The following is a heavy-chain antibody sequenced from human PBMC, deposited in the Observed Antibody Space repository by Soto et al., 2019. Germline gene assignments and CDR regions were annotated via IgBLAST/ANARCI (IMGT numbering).Heavy chain of an antibody. J-gene: IGHJ5*02. V-gene: IGHV1-18*01. D-gene: IGHD6-6*01. Sequence: QVQLVQSGAEVKKPGASVKVSCKASGYTFTSYGISWVRQAPGQGLERMGWISVYNGNTNYAQRHQGRVTMNTDTSTSTAYMELRSLRSDDTAVYYCERCPWSSSSDWFDPWGQGTLVTVSS. CDR1: GYTFTSYG. CDR3: ERCPWSSSSDWFDP. CDR2: ISVYNGNT.